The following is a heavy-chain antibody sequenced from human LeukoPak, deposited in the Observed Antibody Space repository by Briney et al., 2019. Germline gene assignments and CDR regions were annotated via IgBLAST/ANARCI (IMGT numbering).Heavy chain of an antibody. CDR3: AVNHDYGRGPFDY. Sequence: ASVKVSCKASGYTFTSYDINWVRQATGQGLEWMGWMNPNSGNTGYAQKFQGRVTITRNTSISTAYMELSSLRSEDTAVYYCAVNHDYGRGPFDYWGQGTLVTVSS. V-gene: IGHV1-8*03. CDR2: MNPNSGNT. CDR1: GYTFTSYD. D-gene: IGHD4-17*01. J-gene: IGHJ4*02.